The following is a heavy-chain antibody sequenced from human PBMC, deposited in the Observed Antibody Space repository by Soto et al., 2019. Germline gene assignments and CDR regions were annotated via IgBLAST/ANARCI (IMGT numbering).Heavy chain of an antibody. Sequence: QVQLVESGGGVVQPGRSLRLSCAASGFTFSSYGMHWVRQAPGKGLEWVAVISYDGSNKYYADSVKGRFTISRDNSKNTLYLQMNSLRAEDTAVYYCAKPLSSSSSVFFDYWGQGTLVTVSS. CDR1: GFTFSSYG. D-gene: IGHD6-6*01. J-gene: IGHJ4*02. CDR3: AKPLSSSSSVFFDY. V-gene: IGHV3-30*18. CDR2: ISYDGSNK.